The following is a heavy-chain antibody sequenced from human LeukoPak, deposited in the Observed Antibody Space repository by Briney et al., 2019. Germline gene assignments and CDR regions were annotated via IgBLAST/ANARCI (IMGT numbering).Heavy chain of an antibody. Sequence: PSETLSLTCTVSGGSISSGTFSWTWLRQHPGKDLEWIGYIYSSGSNFYNPSLKGRVTISVDTSKNQFSLKLSSVTAADTAVYYCARDSPTYYFDYWGQGTLVTVSS. J-gene: IGHJ4*02. CDR1: GGSISSGTFS. CDR2: IYSSGSN. CDR3: ARDSPTYYFDY. V-gene: IGHV4-31*03.